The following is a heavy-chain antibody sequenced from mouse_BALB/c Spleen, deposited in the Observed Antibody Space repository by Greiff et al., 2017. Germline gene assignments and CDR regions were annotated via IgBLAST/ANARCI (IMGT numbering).Heavy chain of an antibody. CDR3: ARGYDGAMDY. J-gene: IGHJ4*01. Sequence: EVQVVESGGGLVQPGGSRKLSCAASGFTFSSFGMHWVRQAPEQGLEWVAYISSGSSTIYYADTVKGRFTISRDNPKNTLFLQMTSLRSEDTAMYYCARGYDGAMDYWGQGTSVTVSS. CDR2: ISSGSSTI. V-gene: IGHV5-17*02. D-gene: IGHD2-14*01. CDR1: GFTFSSFG.